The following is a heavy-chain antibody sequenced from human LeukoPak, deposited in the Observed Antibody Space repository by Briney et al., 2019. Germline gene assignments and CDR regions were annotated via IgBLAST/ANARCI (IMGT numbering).Heavy chain of an antibody. D-gene: IGHD2-15*01. CDR3: SRYPDGSGASY. V-gene: IGHV1-46*01. CDR1: GYTFSSCY. Sequence: ASVKVSCKASGYTFSSCYMHWVRQAPGQGLEWMGVIKLSGDSPTYAQKFQGRLTMTRDTSTSTAYMELSSLRSDDTAVYFCSRYPDGSGASYWGQGTLLIVSS. CDR2: IKLSGDSP. J-gene: IGHJ1*01.